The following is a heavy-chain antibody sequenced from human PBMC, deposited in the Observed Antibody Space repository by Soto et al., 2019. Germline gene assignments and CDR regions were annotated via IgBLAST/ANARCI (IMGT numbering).Heavy chain of an antibody. D-gene: IGHD2-2*01. Sequence: EVQLVETGGGLVKPGGSLRVSCAASGFTFNSYSMAWVRQAPGKGLEWVSSITSDTTFTLYADSVKGRFTMSRDNAKNSLYLQMSSLRVEDTAVYYCVRNSSRLDYWGQGDPVTVSS. CDR3: VRNSSRLDY. V-gene: IGHV3-21*01. J-gene: IGHJ4*02. CDR1: GFTFNSYS. CDR2: ITSDTTFT.